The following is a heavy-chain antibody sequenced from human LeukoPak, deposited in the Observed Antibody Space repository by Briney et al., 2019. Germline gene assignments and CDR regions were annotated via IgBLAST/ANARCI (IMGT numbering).Heavy chain of an antibody. CDR2: ISYDGSNK. Sequence: GGSLRLSCAASGFTFSSYGMHWVRQAPGKGLEWVAVISYDGSNKYYADSVKGRFTISRDNSKNTLYLQMNSLRAEDTAVYYCAKDHGFSSSGYYSWGQGTLVTVSS. J-gene: IGHJ5*02. V-gene: IGHV3-30*18. CDR1: GFTFSSYG. D-gene: IGHD3-22*01. CDR3: AKDHGFSSSGYYS.